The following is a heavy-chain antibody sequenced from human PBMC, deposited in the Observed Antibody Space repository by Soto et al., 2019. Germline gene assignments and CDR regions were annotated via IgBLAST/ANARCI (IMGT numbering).Heavy chain of an antibody. D-gene: IGHD3-22*01. CDR3: ASSSGSGYYALSY. Sequence: QVQLVQSGAEVKNPGASVKVSCKASGYTFINYGISWVRQAPGQGLEWMGWTSAYNGNTNYAQKLQDRVTMTTDTSTNTAYMELRSLRSDDTAVYYCASSSGSGYYALSYWGQGTLVTVSS. J-gene: IGHJ4*02. CDR1: GYTFINYG. V-gene: IGHV1-18*01. CDR2: TSAYNGNT.